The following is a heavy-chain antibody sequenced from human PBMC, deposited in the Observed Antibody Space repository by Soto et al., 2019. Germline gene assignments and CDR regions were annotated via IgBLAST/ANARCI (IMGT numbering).Heavy chain of an antibody. V-gene: IGHV3-23*01. Sequence: LRHSYGAAQVTFSSYAMSWVRQAPGKGLEWVSAISGSGGSTYYADSVKGRFTISRDNSKNTLYLQMNSLRAEDTAVYYCAKYEGGFDPWGQGNLVTVSS. D-gene: IGHD3-16*01. CDR1: QVTFSSYA. CDR3: AKYEGGFDP. CDR2: ISGSGGST. J-gene: IGHJ5*02.